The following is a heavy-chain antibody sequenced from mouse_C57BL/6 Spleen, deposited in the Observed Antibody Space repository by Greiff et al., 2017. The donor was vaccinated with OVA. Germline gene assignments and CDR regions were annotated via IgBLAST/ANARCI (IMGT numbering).Heavy chain of an antibody. V-gene: IGHV1-18*01. D-gene: IGHD1-1*01. J-gene: IGHJ1*03. CDR2: INPNNGGT. CDR1: GYTFTDYN. CDR3: ARSGATVVAGDFDV. Sequence: VQLQQSGPELVKPGASVKIPCKASGYTFTDYNMDWVKQSHGKSLEWIGDINPNNGGTIYNQKFKGKATLTVDKSSSTAYMELRSLTSEDTAVYYCARSGATVVAGDFDVWGTGTTVTVSS.